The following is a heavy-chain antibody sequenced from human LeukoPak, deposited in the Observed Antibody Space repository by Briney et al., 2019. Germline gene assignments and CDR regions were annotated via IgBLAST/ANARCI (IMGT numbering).Heavy chain of an antibody. D-gene: IGHD5-12*01. V-gene: IGHV3-53*01. Sequence: GGSLRLSCAASGFTVSSNYMSWVRQAPGKGLEWASVIYSGGSTYYADSVKGRFTISRDNSKNTLYLQMNSLRAEDTAVYYCARESGYDHFDYWGQGTLVTVSS. J-gene: IGHJ4*02. CDR2: IYSGGST. CDR1: GFTVSSNY. CDR3: ARESGYDHFDY.